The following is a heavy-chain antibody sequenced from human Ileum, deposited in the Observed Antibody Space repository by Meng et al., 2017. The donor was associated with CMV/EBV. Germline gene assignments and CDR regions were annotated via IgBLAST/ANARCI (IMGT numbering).Heavy chain of an antibody. CDR3: ARLNYYDSREFDY. V-gene: IGHV4-4*07. Sequence: QVLRQESGPVVVKPSESLSLTCPVSGGSISNYYWSWIRLPAGKGLEWIGRIYTGGSPNYNPSLYSRVTMSLDTSKNQFSLKLNSVTAADTAVYYCARLNYYDSREFDYWGQGTLVTVS. J-gene: IGHJ4*02. CDR2: IYTGGSP. CDR1: GGSISNYY. D-gene: IGHD3-22*01.